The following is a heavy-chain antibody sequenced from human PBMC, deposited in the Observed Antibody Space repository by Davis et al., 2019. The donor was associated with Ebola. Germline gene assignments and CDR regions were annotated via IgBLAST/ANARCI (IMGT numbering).Heavy chain of an antibody. CDR3: AKDTSNVWFDV. Sequence: GESLKISCAASGFVFSSYVMSWVRRAPGKGLEWVSTLCLSADTYYADSVKGRFTISRDNSKNTLHLQMNSLRVEDTAIYYCAKDTSNVWFDVWGQGTKVTVSS. J-gene: IGHJ3*01. CDR1: GFVFSSYV. V-gene: IGHV3-23*01. D-gene: IGHD6-19*01. CDR2: LCLSADT.